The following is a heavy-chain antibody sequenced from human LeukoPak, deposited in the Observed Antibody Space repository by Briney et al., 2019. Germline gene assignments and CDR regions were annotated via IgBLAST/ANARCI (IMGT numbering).Heavy chain of an antibody. D-gene: IGHD3-10*01. CDR3: AKHYMGSYDNRGLDY. J-gene: IGHJ4*02. V-gene: IGHV4-34*01. CDR2: INHGGST. Sequence: SETLSLTCAVYGGSFSGDFWSWIRQSPGKGLEWIGEINHGGSTTYNPSVESRVTISVDTSKNQFSLKLSSVTAADTAVYYCAKHYMGSYDNRGLDYWGQGTLVTVSS. CDR1: GGSFSGDF.